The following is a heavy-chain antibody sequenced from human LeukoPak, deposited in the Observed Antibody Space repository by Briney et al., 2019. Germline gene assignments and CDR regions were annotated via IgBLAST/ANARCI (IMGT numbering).Heavy chain of an antibody. CDR1: GFTFSTSG. CDR3: ARGVANTYYFDY. Sequence: GGSLRLSCATSGFTFSTSGMHWVRQAPGKGLEWVSSISYSSYISYADSVKGRFTISRDNAKNSLYLQMNSLRAEDTAVYYCARGVANTYYFDYWGQGTPVTVSS. J-gene: IGHJ4*02. D-gene: IGHD2-15*01. CDR2: ISYSSYI. V-gene: IGHV3-21*01.